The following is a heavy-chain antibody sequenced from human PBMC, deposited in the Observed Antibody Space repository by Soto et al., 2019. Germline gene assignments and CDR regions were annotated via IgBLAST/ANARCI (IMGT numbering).Heavy chain of an antibody. D-gene: IGHD3-22*01. CDR1: GFTFSRYP. J-gene: IGHJ4*02. V-gene: IGHV3-23*01. CDR2: ISGSGTST. Sequence: GGPLRRSYEAPGFTFSRYPRNWVRQAPGKGLEWVSSISGSGTSTFYADSVKGRFTISRDNSKNTLYLQMNSLRAEDTAVYYCAKDFESNYYDNSGYYSPDYFDYWGQGTLVTVSS. CDR3: AKDFESNYYDNSGYYSPDYFDY.